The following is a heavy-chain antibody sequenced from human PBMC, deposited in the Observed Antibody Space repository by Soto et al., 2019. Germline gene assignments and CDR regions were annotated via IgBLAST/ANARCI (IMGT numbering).Heavy chain of an antibody. D-gene: IGHD3-22*01. CDR3: ARDYDSSGYPRYYFDY. CDR2: INPNSGAT. J-gene: IGHJ4*02. V-gene: IGHV1-2*02. Sequence: ASVKVSCKTSGYTFTGYYIHWVRQAPGQGLEWMGCINPNSGATNYAQKFRGRFTISRDNSKNTLYLQMNSLRAEDTAVYYCARDYDSSGYPRYYFDYWGQGTLVTVSS. CDR1: GYTFTGYY.